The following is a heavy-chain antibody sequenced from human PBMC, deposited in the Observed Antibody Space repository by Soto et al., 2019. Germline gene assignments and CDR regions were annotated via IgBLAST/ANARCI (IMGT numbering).Heavy chain of an antibody. Sequence: QVPLVQSGAEVKKPGASVKVSCKASGYTFTSYGISWVRQAPGQGLEWMGWISAYNGNTNYAQKLQGRVTMTTDTSTSTASMELRSLRSDDTAVYYCTRDVIITFGGVIVHGGDAFDISGQGTMVPDS. CDR1: GYTFTSYG. D-gene: IGHD3-16*02. V-gene: IGHV1-18*01. CDR2: ISAYNGNT. CDR3: TRDVIITFGGVIVHGGDAFDI. J-gene: IGHJ3*02.